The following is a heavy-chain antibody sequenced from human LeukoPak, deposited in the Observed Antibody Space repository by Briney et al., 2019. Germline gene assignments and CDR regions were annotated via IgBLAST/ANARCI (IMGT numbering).Heavy chain of an antibody. Sequence: LRLSCAASGFTFSSYAMSWIRQPPGKGLEWLGYIYYSGSTYYNPSLKSRVTISVDTSKNQFSLKLSSVTAADTAVYYCARVVVPAPIPAFDIWGQGTMVTVSS. V-gene: IGHV4-30-4*08. D-gene: IGHD2-2*01. CDR3: ARVVVPAPIPAFDI. CDR2: IYYSGST. CDR1: GFTFSSYA. J-gene: IGHJ3*02.